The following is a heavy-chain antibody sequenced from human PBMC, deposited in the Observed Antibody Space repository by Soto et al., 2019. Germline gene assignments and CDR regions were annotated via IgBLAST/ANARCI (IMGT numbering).Heavy chain of an antibody. Sequence: PSQTLSLTCAISVDSVSSNSATWNWIRQSPSRGLEWLGRTYYRSKWYNDYAVSVRSRITISPDTSKNQFSLQLNSVTPEDAAVYYCARDHRGAKYGLDVWGQGTTVTVSS. CDR3: ARDHRGAKYGLDV. D-gene: IGHD1-26*01. J-gene: IGHJ6*02. V-gene: IGHV6-1*01. CDR2: TYYRSKWYN. CDR1: VDSVSSNSAT.